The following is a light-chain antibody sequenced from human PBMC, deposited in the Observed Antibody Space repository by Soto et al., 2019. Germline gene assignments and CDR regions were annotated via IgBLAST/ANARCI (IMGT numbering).Light chain of an antibody. CDR2: GAS. Sequence: EIVLTHSPGTLSLSPGERATLSFRSSQSVSSSYLAWYQQKPGQAPRLLIYGASSRATGIPDRFSGSGSGTDFTLTISRLEPEDFAVYYCQKYGSSPINFGQGTRLEIK. V-gene: IGKV3-20*01. CDR3: QKYGSSPIN. J-gene: IGKJ5*01. CDR1: QSVSSSY.